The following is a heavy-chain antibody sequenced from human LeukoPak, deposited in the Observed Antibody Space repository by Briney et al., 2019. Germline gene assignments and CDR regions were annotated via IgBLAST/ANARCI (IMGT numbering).Heavy chain of an antibody. D-gene: IGHD5-18*01. CDR1: GGSISSGGYY. J-gene: IGHJ4*02. V-gene: IGHV4-31*03. CDR3: ARGGDVDTAMVHEDASFDY. CDR2: IYYSGST. Sequence: SETLSLTCTVSGGSISSGGYYWSWIRQHPGKGLEWIGYIYYSGSTYYNPSLKSRVTISVGTSKNQFSLKLSSVTAADTAVYYCARGGDVDTAMVHEDASFDYWGQGTLVTVSS.